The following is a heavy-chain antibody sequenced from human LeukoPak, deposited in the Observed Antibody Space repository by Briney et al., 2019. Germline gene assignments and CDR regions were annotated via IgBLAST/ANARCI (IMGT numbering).Heavy chain of an antibody. D-gene: IGHD6-19*01. CDR3: AREEVAVAAPYNLFAP. CDR1: GDSVSSNSAA. J-gene: IGHJ5*02. Sequence: PSQTLSLTCAISGDSVSSNSAAWNWIRQSPSRGLEWLGRTYYRSKWYNDYAVSVKSRITINPDTSKNQFSLQLHCVSPEVTGVYYCAREEVAVAAPYNLFAPWGEGTLVTVS. V-gene: IGHV6-1*01. CDR2: TYYRSKWYN.